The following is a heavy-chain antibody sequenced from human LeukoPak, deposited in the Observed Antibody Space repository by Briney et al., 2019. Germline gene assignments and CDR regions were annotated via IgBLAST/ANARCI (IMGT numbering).Heavy chain of an antibody. Sequence: SETLSLTCSVSGGSISSSSYYWGWIRQTSGKGLEWIGSINYSGGSYYNPSLKSRVTISVDTSKNQISLKLSSVTAADTAVYYCARGVGVYSNYPTYYYYYYMDVWGKGTTVTVSS. CDR3: ARGVGVYSNYPTYYYYYYMDV. J-gene: IGHJ6*03. D-gene: IGHD4-11*01. V-gene: IGHV4-39*01. CDR2: INYSGGS. CDR1: GGSISSSSYY.